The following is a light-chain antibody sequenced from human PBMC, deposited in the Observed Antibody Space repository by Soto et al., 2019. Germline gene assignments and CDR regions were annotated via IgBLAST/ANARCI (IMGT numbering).Light chain of an antibody. V-gene: IGKV3-20*01. Sequence: EIVLMQSPATLSLSPGERVSLSCGASQWFSGKNLAWYQQKPGQSPRLLIYSSSTRASGVPDRFRGSGSGTDFTLTITRLEPEDFAVYYCQQYGSWITFGQGTRLETK. CDR3: QQYGSWIT. CDR1: QWFSGKN. CDR2: SSS. J-gene: IGKJ5*01.